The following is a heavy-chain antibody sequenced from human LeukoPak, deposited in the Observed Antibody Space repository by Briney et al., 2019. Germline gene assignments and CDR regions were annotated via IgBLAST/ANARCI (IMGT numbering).Heavy chain of an antibody. CDR2: INPNSGGT. V-gene: IGHV1-2*02. Sequence: ASVKVSCKASGYTFTGYYMHWVRQAPGQGLEWMGWINPNSGGTNYAQKFQGRVTMTRDTSISTAYMELSRLRSDDTAVYYCARGYCSGGSCYSKYYFDYWAREPWSPSPQ. D-gene: IGHD2-15*01. CDR3: ARGYCSGGSCYSKYYFDY. CDR1: GYTFTGYY. J-gene: IGHJ4*02.